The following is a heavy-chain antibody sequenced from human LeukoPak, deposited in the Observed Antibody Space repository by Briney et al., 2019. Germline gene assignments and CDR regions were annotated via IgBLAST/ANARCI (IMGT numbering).Heavy chain of an antibody. Sequence: GGSLRLSCAASGFTVSSSHMTWVRQAVGKGLEWVSFIYSGGDTSYADSVKGRFTISRDNSRNTLYLQMNSLRAEDTAVYYCARVYNYVFDYWGQGTLVTVSS. CDR3: ARVYNYVFDY. CDR1: GFTVSSSH. CDR2: IYSGGDT. V-gene: IGHV3-53*01. J-gene: IGHJ4*02. D-gene: IGHD3-10*02.